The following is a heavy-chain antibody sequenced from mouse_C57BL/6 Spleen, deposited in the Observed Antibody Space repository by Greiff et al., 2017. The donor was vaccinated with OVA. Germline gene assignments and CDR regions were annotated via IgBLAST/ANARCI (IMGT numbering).Heavy chain of an antibody. CDR2: IYPSDSET. CDR3: ARRGIYGSSYWYFGV. V-gene: IGHV1-61*01. J-gene: IGHJ1*03. CDR1: GYTFTSYW. Sequence: VQLQQPGAELVRPGSSVKLSCKASGYTFTSYWMDWVKQRPGQGLEWIGNIYPSDSETHYNQKFKDKATLTVDKSSSTAYMQLSSLTSEDSAVYYCARRGIYGSSYWYFGVWGTGTTVTVSS. D-gene: IGHD1-1*01.